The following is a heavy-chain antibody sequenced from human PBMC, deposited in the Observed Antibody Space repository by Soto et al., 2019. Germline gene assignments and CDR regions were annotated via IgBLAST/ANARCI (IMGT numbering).Heavy chain of an antibody. V-gene: IGHV1-18*01. J-gene: IGHJ4*02. CDR1: GYTFTSYG. D-gene: IGHD2-15*01. Sequence: ASVKVSCKASGYTFTSYGISWVRQAPGQGLEWMGWISAYNGNTNYAQKLQGRVTMTTDTSTSTAYMELRSLRSDDTAVYYCAASWAQGNLNVVAATDLDYWGQGTLVTVSS. CDR3: AASWAQGNLNVVAATDLDY. CDR2: ISAYNGNT.